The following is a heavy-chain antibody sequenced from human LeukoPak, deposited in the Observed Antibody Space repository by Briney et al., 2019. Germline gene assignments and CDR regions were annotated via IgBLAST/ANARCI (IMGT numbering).Heavy chain of an antibody. CDR1: GGSISRDY. D-gene: IGHD4-17*01. CDR2: MYNSGST. CDR3: ARGSLGDYGNGFDL. Sequence: SETLSLTCSVSGGSISRDYWSWIRQPPGKGLEWIGYMYNSGSTNFNPSLKTRVTISVDTSKNHFSLKMSSVTAVDTAVYYCARGSLGDYGNGFDLWGQGTLVTVSS. J-gene: IGHJ5*02. V-gene: IGHV4-59*01.